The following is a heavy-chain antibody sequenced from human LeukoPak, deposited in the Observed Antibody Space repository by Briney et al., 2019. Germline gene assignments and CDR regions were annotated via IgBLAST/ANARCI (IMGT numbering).Heavy chain of an antibody. Sequence: SETLSLTCTVSGGSISSSSYYWGWIRQPPGKGLEWIGSIYYSGSTYYNPSLKSRVTISVDTSKNQFSLKLSSVTAADTAVYYCARPPFYSYYYMDVWGKGTTVTVSS. CDR3: ARPPFYSYYYMDV. V-gene: IGHV4-39*07. CDR2: IYYSGST. J-gene: IGHJ6*03. CDR1: GGSISSSSYY.